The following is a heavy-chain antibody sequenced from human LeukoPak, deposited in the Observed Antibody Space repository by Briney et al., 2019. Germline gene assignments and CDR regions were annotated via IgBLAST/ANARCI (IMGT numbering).Heavy chain of an antibody. CDR2: INHSGST. J-gene: IGHJ6*02. CDR1: GGSFSGYY. D-gene: IGHD3-10*01. CDR3: ARQSGDGSGSRRHYYYGMDV. V-gene: IGHV4-34*01. Sequence: SETLSLTCAVYGGSFSGYYWSWIRQPPGKGLEWIGEINHSGSTNYNPSLKSRVTISVDTSKNQFSLKLTSVTAADTAVYYCARQSGDGSGSRRHYYYGMDVWGQGTTVTVSS.